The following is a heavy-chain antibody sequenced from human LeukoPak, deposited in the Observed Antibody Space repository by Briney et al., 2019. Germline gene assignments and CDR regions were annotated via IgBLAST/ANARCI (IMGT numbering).Heavy chain of an antibody. CDR3: AKGHYYGSGSLDY. D-gene: IGHD3-10*01. CDR1: GFTFSNYW. V-gene: IGHV3-7*03. CDR2: IKQDGGEK. Sequence: GGSLRLSCAASGFTFSNYWMTWVRQAPGKGLEWVANIKQDGGEKFYVDSVKGRFTISRDNAKNSLYLQMNSLRAEDTAVYYCAKGHYYGSGSLDYWGQGTLVTVSS. J-gene: IGHJ4*02.